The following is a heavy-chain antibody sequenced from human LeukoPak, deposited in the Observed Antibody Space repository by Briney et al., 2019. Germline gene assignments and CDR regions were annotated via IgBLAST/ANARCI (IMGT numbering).Heavy chain of an antibody. CDR1: GFTFSSYW. V-gene: IGHV3-74*01. Sequence: GGSLRLSCAASGFTFSSYWMHWVRQASGKGLVWVSRVNSDGSSTGYADSVKGRFTISRDNAKNTLYLQLNSLRAEDTALYYCARETSGSSDYWGQGTLVTVSS. J-gene: IGHJ4*02. D-gene: IGHD3-22*01. CDR2: VNSDGSST. CDR3: ARETSGSSDY.